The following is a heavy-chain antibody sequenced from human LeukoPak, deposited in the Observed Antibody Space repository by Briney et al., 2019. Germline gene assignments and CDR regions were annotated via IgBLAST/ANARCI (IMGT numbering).Heavy chain of an antibody. CDR2: IIPIFGTA. CDR1: GGTFSSYA. CDR3: AESITIFGVVIDSWFDP. J-gene: IGHJ5*02. D-gene: IGHD3-3*01. Sequence: SSVKVSCKASGGTFSSYAISWVRQAPGQGLEWMGGIIPIFGTANYAQKFQGRVTITADESTSTAYMELSSLRSEDTGVYYCAESITIFGVVIDSWFDPWGQGTLVTVSS. V-gene: IGHV1-69*01.